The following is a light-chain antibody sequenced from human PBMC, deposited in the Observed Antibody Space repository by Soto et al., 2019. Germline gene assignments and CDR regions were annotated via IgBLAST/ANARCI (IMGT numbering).Light chain of an antibody. CDR1: QGISSY. CDR2: VAS. V-gene: IGKV1-9*01. Sequence: DIQLTQSPSFLSASVGDRVTIPCRASQGISSYLAWYQQKPGKAPKLLIYVASTLQSGVPSRFSGSGSGTEFTLTISSLQPEDFATYYCQQLDNYPRTFGQGTKVDIK. J-gene: IGKJ1*01. CDR3: QQLDNYPRT.